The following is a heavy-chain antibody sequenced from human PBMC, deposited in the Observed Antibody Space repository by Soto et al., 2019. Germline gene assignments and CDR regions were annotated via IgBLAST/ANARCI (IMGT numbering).Heavy chain of an antibody. CDR1: GYSFTSYW. CDR2: IYPGDSDT. CDR3: ARCGSPSHYGMDV. Sequence: GESLKISCKGSGYSFTSYWIGWVREMPGKGLEWMGIIYPGDSDTRYSPSFQGQVTISADKSISTAYLQWSSLKASDTAMYYCARCGSPSHYGMDVWGQGTTVTVSS. D-gene: IGHD6-13*01. V-gene: IGHV5-51*01. J-gene: IGHJ6*02.